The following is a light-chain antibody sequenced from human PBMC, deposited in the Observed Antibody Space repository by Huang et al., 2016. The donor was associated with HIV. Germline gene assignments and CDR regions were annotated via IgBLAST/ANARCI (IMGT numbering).Light chain of an antibody. CDR3: QKSYSITRYT. CDR2: AAS. CDR1: QNIGRD. V-gene: IGKV1-39*01. J-gene: IGKJ2*01. Sequence: DIQMTQSPSSLSASVGDRVTITCRASQNIGRDLNWYQQKSGKAPKLLIYAASSLQRGVPSRFSGIGFGTDFTLTISSLQPEDFATYYCQKSYSITRYTFGQGTKVEIK.